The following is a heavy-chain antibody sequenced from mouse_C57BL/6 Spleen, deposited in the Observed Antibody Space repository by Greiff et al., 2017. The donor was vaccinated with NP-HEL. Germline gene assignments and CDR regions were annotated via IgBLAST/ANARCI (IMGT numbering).Heavy chain of an antibody. CDR1: GYTFTRYW. D-gene: IGHD4-1*01. CDR3: ARWGANWESYFDY. J-gene: IGHJ2*01. CDR2: INPSSRYT. Sequence: VQLQQSGAELAKPGASVKLSCKASGYTFTRYWMHWVTQRPGQGLEWIGYINPSSRYTKSNQKFKDKAPLTSTTSSSTAYMQLSSLTYEDSAVYYCARWGANWESYFDYWGQGTTLTVSS. V-gene: IGHV1-7*01.